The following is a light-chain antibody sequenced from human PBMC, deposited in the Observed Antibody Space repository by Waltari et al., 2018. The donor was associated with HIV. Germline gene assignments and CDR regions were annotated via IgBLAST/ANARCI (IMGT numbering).Light chain of an antibody. Sequence: QSALTQPASVSGSPGQSITISCTGTSGDVGGYNYVSWYQQHPGKAPKLMIYDVSNRPSGVSNRFSGSKSGNTASLTISGLQAGDEADYYCSSYTSSSTRGVFGGGTKLTVL. CDR2: DVS. V-gene: IGLV2-14*03. CDR3: SSYTSSSTRGV. J-gene: IGLJ2*01. CDR1: SGDVGGYNY.